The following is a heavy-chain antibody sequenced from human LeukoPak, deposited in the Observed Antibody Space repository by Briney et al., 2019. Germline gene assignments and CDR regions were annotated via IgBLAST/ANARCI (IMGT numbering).Heavy chain of an antibody. Sequence: GRSLRLSCAAPGFTFSNYGMHWVRQAPGKGLEWVAAIWYDGSNKYYGDSVKGRFTISRDNSKNTLYLQMNSLRAEDTAAYYCARAGYGDPHFDFWGQGTLVTVSS. CDR1: GFTFSNYG. D-gene: IGHD4-17*01. CDR2: IWYDGSNK. CDR3: ARAGYGDPHFDF. V-gene: IGHV3-33*08. J-gene: IGHJ4*02.